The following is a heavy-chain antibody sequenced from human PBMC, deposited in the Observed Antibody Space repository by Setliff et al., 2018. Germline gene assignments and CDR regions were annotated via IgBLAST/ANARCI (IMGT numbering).Heavy chain of an antibody. D-gene: IGHD2-15*01. Sequence: GGSLRLSCSASGFTFSSSRMHWVRQAPGKGLEWVAVIWDDGGKKYHADSVKGRFTISRDNSKNTLYLEMNSLRAEDTAVYYCARTCSGSGCYAGIESWGQGTPVTVSS. CDR2: IWDDGGKK. CDR3: ARTCSGSGCYAGIES. V-gene: IGHV3-33*08. CDR1: GFTFSSSR. J-gene: IGHJ5*02.